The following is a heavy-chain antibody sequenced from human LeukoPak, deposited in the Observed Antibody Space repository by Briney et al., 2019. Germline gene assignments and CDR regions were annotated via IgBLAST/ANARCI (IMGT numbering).Heavy chain of an antibody. CDR2: IKSKTDGGTT. CDR3: TTPPLTVAGSTPTDY. Sequence: GGSLRLSCAASGFTFSGSAMHWVRQAPGKGLEWVGRIKSKTDGGTTDYAAPVKGRFTISRDDSKNTLYLQMNSLKTEDTAVYYCTTPPLTVAGSTPTDYWGQGTLVTVSS. V-gene: IGHV3-15*01. CDR1: GFTFSGSA. J-gene: IGHJ4*02. D-gene: IGHD6-19*01.